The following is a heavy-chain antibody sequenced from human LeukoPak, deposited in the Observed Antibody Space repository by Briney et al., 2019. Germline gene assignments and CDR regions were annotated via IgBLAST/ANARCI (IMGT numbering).Heavy chain of an antibody. CDR3: ARDRDYDFWSGYTYYFDY. CDR2: IKQDGSEK. CDR1: GFTFSSYW. D-gene: IGHD3-3*01. V-gene: IGHV3-7*01. J-gene: IGHJ4*02. Sequence: PGGSLRLSCAASGFTFSSYWMSWVRQAPGKGLEWVANIKQDGSEKYYVDSVKGRFTISRDNAKNSLYLQMNSLRAEDTAVYYRARDRDYDFWSGYTYYFDYWGQGTLVTVSS.